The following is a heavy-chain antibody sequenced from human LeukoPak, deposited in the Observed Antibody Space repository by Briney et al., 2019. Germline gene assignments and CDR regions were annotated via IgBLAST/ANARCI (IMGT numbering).Heavy chain of an antibody. V-gene: IGHV1-46*04. J-gene: IGHJ3*02. Sequence: ASVKVSCKASGYTFISYYMHWVRQAPGQGLEWVGIINPSGGGTSYGQNLQGRVTMTRDTSTGIVYMELSSLRSEDTAVYYCARSPVTGDPSDAFDIWGQGTMVTVSS. CDR2: INPSGGGT. D-gene: IGHD7-27*01. CDR3: ARSPVTGDPSDAFDI. CDR1: GYTFISYY.